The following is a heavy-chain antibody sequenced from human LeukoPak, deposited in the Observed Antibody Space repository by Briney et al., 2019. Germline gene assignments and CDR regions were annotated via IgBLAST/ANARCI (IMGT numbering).Heavy chain of an antibody. CDR1: GFTFSSYW. CDR3: VRDSVYAFDI. J-gene: IGHJ3*02. V-gene: IGHV3-48*02. D-gene: IGHD5/OR15-5a*01. Sequence: GGSLRLSCAASGFTFSSYWMSWVRQAPGRGLEWLSYIRDSAITYYADSVKGRFTISRDNAKNSLYLQMNSLRDEDTAVYYCVRDSVYAFDIWGQGTMVTVSS. CDR2: IRDSAIT.